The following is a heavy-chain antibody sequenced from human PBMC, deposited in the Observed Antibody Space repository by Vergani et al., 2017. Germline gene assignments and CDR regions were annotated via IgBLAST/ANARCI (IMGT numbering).Heavy chain of an antibody. V-gene: IGHV2-26*01. D-gene: IGHD3-22*01. CDR2: IFSNDEK. Sequence: QVTLKESGPVLVKPTETLTLTCTVSGFSLSNARMGVSWIRQPPGKALEWLAHIFSNDEKSYSTSLKSRLTISKDTSKSQVVLTMTNMDPVDTATYYWARIRVPYDSSCYFWRSATPDWSYWYFDLWGRGTLVTVSS. CDR1: GFSLSNARMG. J-gene: IGHJ2*01. CDR3: ARIRVPYDSSCYFWRSATPDWSYWYFDL.